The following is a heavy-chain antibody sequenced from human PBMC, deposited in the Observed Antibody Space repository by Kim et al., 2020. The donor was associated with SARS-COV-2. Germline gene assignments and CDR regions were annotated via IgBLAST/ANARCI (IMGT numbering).Heavy chain of an antibody. CDR1: GDSVSSNSAA. CDR2: TYYRSKWYN. D-gene: IGHD2-15*01. J-gene: IGHJ6*02. Sequence: SQTLSLTCAISGDSVSSNSAAWNWIRQSPSRGLEWLGRTYYRSKWYNDYAVSVKSRITINPDTSKNQFSLQLNSVTPEDTAVYYCARDMSPDRIMLLIRKSGYCYYGKDVWGQGTTVTVSS. V-gene: IGHV6-1*01. CDR3: ARDMSPDRIMLLIRKSGYCYYGKDV.